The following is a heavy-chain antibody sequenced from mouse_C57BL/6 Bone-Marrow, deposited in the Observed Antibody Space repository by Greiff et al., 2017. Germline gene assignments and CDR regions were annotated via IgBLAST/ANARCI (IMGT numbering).Heavy chain of an antibody. CDR1: GFTFSDYG. CDR3: ARADLLWYPWFAY. J-gene: IGHJ3*01. D-gene: IGHD2-1*01. Sequence: EVQLVESGGGLVKPGGSLKLSCAASGFTFSDYGMHWVRQAPEKGLEWVAYISSGSSTIYYADTVKGRFTISRDNAKNTLFLQMTSLRSEDTAMYYCARADLLWYPWFAYWGQGTLVTVSA. CDR2: ISSGSSTI. V-gene: IGHV5-17*01.